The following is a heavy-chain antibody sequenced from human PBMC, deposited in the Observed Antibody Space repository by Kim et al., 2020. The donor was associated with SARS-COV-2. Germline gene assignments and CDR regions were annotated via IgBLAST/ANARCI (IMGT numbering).Heavy chain of an antibody. J-gene: IGHJ6*02. V-gene: IGHV3-21*01. CDR3: AREWLRFLGYYYYGMDV. D-gene: IGHD3-3*01. Sequence: VKGRFTISRDNAKNSLYLQMNGLGAEDTAVYYCAREWLRFLGYYYYGMDVWGQGTTVTVSS.